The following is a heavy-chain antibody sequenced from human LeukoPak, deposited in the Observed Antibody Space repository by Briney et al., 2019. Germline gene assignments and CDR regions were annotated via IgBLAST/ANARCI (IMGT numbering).Heavy chain of an antibody. D-gene: IGHD6-6*01. CDR2: IYYSGST. Sequence: SQTLSLTCTVSGGSISSGSYYWSWIRQPAGKGLEWIGYIYYSGSTNYNPSLKSRVTISVDTSKNQFSLKLSSVTAADTAVYYCARADLDSSWSIHAFDIWGQGTMVTVSS. J-gene: IGHJ3*02. CDR3: ARADLDSSWSIHAFDI. V-gene: IGHV4-61*10. CDR1: GGSISSGSYY.